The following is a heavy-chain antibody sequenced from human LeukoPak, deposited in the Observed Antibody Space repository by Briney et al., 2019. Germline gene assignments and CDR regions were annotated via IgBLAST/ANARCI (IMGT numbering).Heavy chain of an antibody. Sequence: GGSLRLSCAASGFTFSSYGMHWVRQAPGKGLEWVAVISYDGSNKYYADSVKGRFTISRDNSKNTLYLQMNSLRAEDTAVYYCAKDLPAVAGKGLDYWGQGTLVTVSS. V-gene: IGHV3-30*18. CDR1: GFTFSSYG. J-gene: IGHJ4*02. CDR3: AKDLPAVAGKGLDY. D-gene: IGHD6-19*01. CDR2: ISYDGSNK.